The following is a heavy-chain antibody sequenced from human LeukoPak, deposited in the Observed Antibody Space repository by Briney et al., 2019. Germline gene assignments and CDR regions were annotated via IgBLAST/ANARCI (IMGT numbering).Heavy chain of an antibody. CDR3: AKAPHNYGDYVGGMDV. D-gene: IGHD4-17*01. J-gene: IGHJ6*02. Sequence: GGSLRLPCAASGFTFSSYAMSWVRQAPGKGLEWVSAISGSGGSTYYADSVKGRFTISRDNSKSTLYLQMNSLRAEDTAAYYCAKAPHNYGDYVGGMDVWGQGTTVTVSS. CDR2: ISGSGGST. V-gene: IGHV3-23*01. CDR1: GFTFSSYA.